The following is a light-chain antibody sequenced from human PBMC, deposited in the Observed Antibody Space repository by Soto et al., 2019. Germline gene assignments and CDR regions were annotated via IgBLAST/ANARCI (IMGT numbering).Light chain of an antibody. CDR2: GAS. CDR3: QQYNNWPLLT. J-gene: IGKJ4*01. Sequence: EIIVTQSPATLSVSPGERATLSCRASQSVNNNLAWYQQKPGQAPRLLIYGASTRATGIPARFGGSGYGTEFTLTISSLQSEEFAIYYCQQYNNWPLLTFGGGTKVEI. V-gene: IGKV3-15*01. CDR1: QSVNNN.